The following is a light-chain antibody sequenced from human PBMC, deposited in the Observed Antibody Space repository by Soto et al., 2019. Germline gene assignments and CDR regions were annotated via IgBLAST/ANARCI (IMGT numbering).Light chain of an antibody. CDR1: QNINAW. Sequence: DIQMTQAPSTLSASVGDRVTITCRPSQNINAWLAWYQQKPGKAPKLLIYDVSTLHSGVPSRFSGSASGTEFTLTISNLESDDFATYYCQQYHRYSTFGQGTRVDIK. V-gene: IGKV1-5*01. CDR3: QQYHRYST. J-gene: IGKJ1*01. CDR2: DVS.